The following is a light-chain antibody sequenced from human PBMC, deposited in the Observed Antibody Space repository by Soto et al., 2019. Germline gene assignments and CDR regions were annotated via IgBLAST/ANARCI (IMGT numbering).Light chain of an antibody. CDR1: QSVSSN. J-gene: IGKJ1*01. Sequence: EIVMTQSPATLSVSPGERATLSCRASQSVSSNLAWYQQKRGQAPRFLIYGASSRATGIPDRFSGSGSGTDFTLTISRLEPEDFAVYYCQQYYNWPRTFGQGTKVDIK. V-gene: IGKV3D-15*01. CDR2: GAS. CDR3: QQYYNWPRT.